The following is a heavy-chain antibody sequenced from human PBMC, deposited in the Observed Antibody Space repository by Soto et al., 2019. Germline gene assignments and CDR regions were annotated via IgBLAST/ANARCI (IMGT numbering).Heavy chain of an antibody. CDR1: GASVSHGY. CDR3: ARSYYVSTGFAFDP. J-gene: IGHJ5*02. D-gene: IGHD1-26*01. CDR2: MYFGGSF. Sequence: QMQLQASGPGLVKPSETLSLTCNVSGASVSHGYWSWIRQPPGKGLEWIGFMYFGGSFNYNPSLRSRATLAVETSKIRVSLKLTSVTASDTALDYCARSYYVSTGFAFDPWGQGTLVTVSS. V-gene: IGHV4-59*02.